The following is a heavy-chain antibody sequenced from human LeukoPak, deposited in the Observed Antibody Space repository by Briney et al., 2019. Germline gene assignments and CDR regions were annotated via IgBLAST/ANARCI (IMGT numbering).Heavy chain of an antibody. CDR1: GGTFSSYA. CDR2: IIPILGIA. J-gene: IGHJ4*02. CDR3: ARETLIAAAPFDY. D-gene: IGHD6-13*01. Sequence: GASVKVSCKASGGTFSSYAISWVRQAPGQGLEWMGRIIPILGIANYAQKFQGRVTITADKSTSTAYMELSSLRSEDTAVYYCARETLIAAAPFDYWGQGTLVTVS. V-gene: IGHV1-69*04.